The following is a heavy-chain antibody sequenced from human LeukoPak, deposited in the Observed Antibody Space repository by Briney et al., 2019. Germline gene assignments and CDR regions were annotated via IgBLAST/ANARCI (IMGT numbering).Heavy chain of an antibody. CDR2: ISGSGGST. V-gene: IGHV3-23*01. CDR1: GFTFSSYA. J-gene: IGHJ4*02. CDR3: AKGGKWDVTPFDY. Sequence: GGSLGLSCAASGFTFSSYAMSWVRQAPGKGLEWVSAISGSGGSTYYADSVKGRFTISRDNSKNTLYLQMNSLRAEDTAVYYCAKGGKWDVTPFDYWGQGTLVTVSS. D-gene: IGHD1-26*01.